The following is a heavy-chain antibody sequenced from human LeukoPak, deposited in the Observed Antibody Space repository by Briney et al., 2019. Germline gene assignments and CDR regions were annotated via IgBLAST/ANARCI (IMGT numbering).Heavy chain of an antibody. CDR1: GYTFTSYG. CDR2: ISAYNGNT. D-gene: IGHD3-10*01. CDR3: ARNPYYYGSGTSAPFDY. V-gene: IGHV1-18*01. J-gene: IGHJ4*02. Sequence: ASVKVSCKASGYTFTSYGISWVRQAPGQGLEWMGWISAYNGNTNYAQKLQGRVTMTTDTSTSTAYMQLRSLRSDDTAVYYCARNPYYYGSGTSAPFDYWGQGPLVTVSS.